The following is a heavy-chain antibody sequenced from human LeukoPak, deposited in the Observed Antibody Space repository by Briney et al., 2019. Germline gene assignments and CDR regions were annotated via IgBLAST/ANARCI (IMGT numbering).Heavy chain of an antibody. CDR3: ARHLDTAMDGHYYGMDV. CDR2: IYPGDSDI. J-gene: IGHJ6*02. CDR1: GYRFTTYY. D-gene: IGHD5-18*01. V-gene: IGHV5-51*01. Sequence: GESLKISCQGSGYRFTTYYIAWVRQLPGKGLEWMGIIYPGDSDIRYSPSFQGQVTISADKSVSTAYLQWSSLKASDTAMYYCARHLDTAMDGHYYGMDVWGQGTTVTVSS.